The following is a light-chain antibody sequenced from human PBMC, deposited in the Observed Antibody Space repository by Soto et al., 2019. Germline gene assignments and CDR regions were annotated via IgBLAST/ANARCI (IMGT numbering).Light chain of an antibody. CDR2: DAS. Sequence: ALAQSPVALSLSPGERATLSCRASQSVSTDLAWYQQKPGQAPRLLIYDASNRATGIPARFSGSGSGTDFTLSISSLDPEDFAVYYCQQRSTWPLTFGGGTKVDI. CDR3: QQRSTWPLT. J-gene: IGKJ4*01. CDR1: QSVSTD. V-gene: IGKV3-11*01.